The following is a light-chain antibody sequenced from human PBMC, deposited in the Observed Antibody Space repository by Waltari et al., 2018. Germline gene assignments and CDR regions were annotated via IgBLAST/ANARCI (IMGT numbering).Light chain of an antibody. CDR1: SSDVGNYNL. CDR3: CSYAGSSTSYVI. CDR2: EVT. V-gene: IGLV2-23*02. J-gene: IGLJ2*01. Sequence: QSALTQPASVSGSPGQSITISCTGTSSDVGNYNLVSWYQQHPGKAPKLMIFEVTNRPSGISNRFSGSKSGNTASLTISGLQAEDEADYYCCSYAGSSTSYVIFGGGTKLTVL.